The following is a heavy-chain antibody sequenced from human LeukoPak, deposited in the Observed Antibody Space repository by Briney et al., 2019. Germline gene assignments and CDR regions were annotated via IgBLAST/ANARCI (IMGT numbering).Heavy chain of an antibody. CDR1: GYEFIAYY. CDR2: MNPNSGGA. J-gene: IGHJ4*02. V-gene: IGHV1-2*02. Sequence: ASVKVSCKASGYEFIAYYIHWVRQAPGQGPEWMGWMNPNSGGANSAQKFQGRVSMTRDTSLSTAYMDLSGLTSGDTAIYYCATALYDKVWGSFRSTPRRVLHFWGQGTLVTVSS. CDR3: ATALYDKVWGSFRSTPRRVLHF. D-gene: IGHD3-16*02.